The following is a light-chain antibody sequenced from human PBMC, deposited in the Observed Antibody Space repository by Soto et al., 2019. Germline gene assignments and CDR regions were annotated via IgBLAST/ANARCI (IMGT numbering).Light chain of an antibody. CDR1: SSNIGSHS. CDR3: AARDDSLNAVI. J-gene: IGLJ2*01. V-gene: IGLV1-44*01. Sequence: QSVLTQPPSASGTPGQRVTISCYGSSSNIGSHSVDWYQQLPGTAPKLLIYRNNQRPSGVPDRFSGSKSGTSASLAISGLQSEDEADYYCAARDDSLNAVIFGGGTKLTVL. CDR2: RNN.